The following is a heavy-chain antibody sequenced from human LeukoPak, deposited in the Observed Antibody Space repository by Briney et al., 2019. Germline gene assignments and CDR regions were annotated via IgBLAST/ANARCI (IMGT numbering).Heavy chain of an antibody. V-gene: IGHV7-4-1*02. CDR3: ARSLRYSSSWYTPKHFDY. CDR1: GYTFTDYA. Sequence: GASVKVSCKASGYTFTDYAMNWVRQAPGQGLEWMGWINTNTGNPTYAQGFTGRFVFSLDTSVSTAYLQISSLKAEDTAMYYCARSLRYSSSWYTPKHFDYWGQGTLVTVSS. CDR2: INTNTGNP. J-gene: IGHJ4*02. D-gene: IGHD6-13*01.